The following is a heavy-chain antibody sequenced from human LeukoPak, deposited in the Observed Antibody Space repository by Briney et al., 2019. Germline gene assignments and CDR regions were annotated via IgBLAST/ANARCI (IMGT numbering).Heavy chain of an antibody. CDR3: AKGGPRDGYNDFDY. J-gene: IGHJ4*01. Sequence: PGGSLRLSCAASGFTFTSYGMTWVRQAPGQGLDWVSAISLTADTKFYADSVKGRFTISRDNSKNTVYLQMNSLRAEDTAVYYCAKGGPRDGYNDFDYWGHGTLVTVSS. V-gene: IGHV3-23*01. CDR1: GFTFTSYG. D-gene: IGHD5-24*01. CDR2: ISLTADTK.